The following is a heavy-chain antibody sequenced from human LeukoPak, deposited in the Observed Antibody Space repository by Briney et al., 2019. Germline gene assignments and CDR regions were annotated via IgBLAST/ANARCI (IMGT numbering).Heavy chain of an antibody. CDR2: ISGYSGNA. D-gene: IGHD6-13*01. V-gene: IGHV1-18*01. J-gene: IGHJ4*02. Sequence: ASVKVSCKASGYTFSNFGLTWVRQASGQGLEWMGWISGYSGNANYAQKFQDRVVMTTDRSTSTAYMELRSVRSDDTAVYYCARCYSSSWQRLDNWGQGTLVIVSS. CDR3: ARCYSSSWQRLDN. CDR1: GYTFSNFG.